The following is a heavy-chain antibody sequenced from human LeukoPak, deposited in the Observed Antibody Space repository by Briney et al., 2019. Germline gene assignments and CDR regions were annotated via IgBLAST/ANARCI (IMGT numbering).Heavy chain of an antibody. D-gene: IGHD3-22*01. Sequence: GGSLRLSCAAPGFTFSDYYMSWFRQAPGKGLEWLSYINGNNGTIYYADSVRGRFTISRDNAKNSVYLQMNSLRGEDTAVYYCVRAYSRGYSDDFDYWGQGTLVTVSS. CDR2: INGNNGTI. J-gene: IGHJ4*02. CDR3: VRAYSRGYSDDFDY. V-gene: IGHV3-11*01. CDR1: GFTFSDYY.